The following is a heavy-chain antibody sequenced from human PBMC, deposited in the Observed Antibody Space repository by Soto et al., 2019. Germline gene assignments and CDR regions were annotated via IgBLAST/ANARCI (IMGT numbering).Heavy chain of an antibody. CDR1: GDSVSSNSAA. D-gene: IGHD3-22*01. Sequence: SQTLSLTCAISGDSVSSNSAAWNWIRQSPSRGLEWLGRTYYRSKWYNDYAVSVKSRITINPDTSKNQFSLQLNSVTPEDTAVYYCAREELGGYYYDSSGYIIDYWGQGTLVTVSS. CDR3: AREELGGYYYDSSGYIIDY. CDR2: TYYRSKWYN. J-gene: IGHJ4*02. V-gene: IGHV6-1*01.